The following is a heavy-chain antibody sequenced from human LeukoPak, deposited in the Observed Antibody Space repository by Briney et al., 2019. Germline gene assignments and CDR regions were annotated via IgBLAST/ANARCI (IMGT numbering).Heavy chain of an antibody. V-gene: IGHV1-2*02. J-gene: IGHJ4*02. D-gene: IGHD3-22*01. CDR3: ARSDRITMIVVAIKGYFDY. Sequence: GASVKVSCKASGYTFTGYYMHWVRQAPGQGLAWMGWINPNSGGTNYAQKFQGRVTMTRDTSISTAYMELSRLRSDDTAVYYCARSDRITMIVVAIKGYFDYWGQGTLVTVSS. CDR1: GYTFTGYY. CDR2: INPNSGGT.